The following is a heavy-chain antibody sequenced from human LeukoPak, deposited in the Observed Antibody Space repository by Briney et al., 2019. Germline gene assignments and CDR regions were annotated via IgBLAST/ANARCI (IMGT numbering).Heavy chain of an antibody. V-gene: IGHV3-30*02. CDR3: AKDRRDIVVVPAALEVDY. CDR1: GFTFSSYG. D-gene: IGHD2-2*01. Sequence: PGGSLRLSCAASGFTFSSYGMHWVRQAPGKGLEWVAFIRYDGSNKYYADSVKGRFTISRDNSKNTLYLQMNSLRAEDTAVYYCAKDRRDIVVVPAALEVDYWGQGTLVTVSS. J-gene: IGHJ4*02. CDR2: IRYDGSNK.